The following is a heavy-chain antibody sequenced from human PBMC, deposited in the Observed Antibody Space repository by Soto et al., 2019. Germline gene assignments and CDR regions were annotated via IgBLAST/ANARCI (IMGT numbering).Heavy chain of an antibody. CDR2: IYPNENT. Sequence: EVQLVESGGGLIQPGGSLRLSCAASGFSVRSNYLSWVRKAPGKGLEWVSEIYPNENTNYADSVRGRFTISRDNSDNTVYLQMNTLTAADTAVYYCARQWGRVSFDYWGPGTLVTVSS. J-gene: IGHJ4*02. CDR3: ARQWGRVSFDY. CDR1: GFSVRSNY. V-gene: IGHV3-53*01. D-gene: IGHD3-16*01.